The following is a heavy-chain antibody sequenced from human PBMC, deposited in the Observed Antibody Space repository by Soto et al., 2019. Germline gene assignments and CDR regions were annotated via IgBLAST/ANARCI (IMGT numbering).Heavy chain of an antibody. CDR3: ASLGYCSGADCHGTR. V-gene: IGHV4-4*02. CDR1: GGSVSGNNW. Sequence: SGTLSLTCGVSGGSVSGNNWWAWVRQPPGQGLEWIGETYQSGSTNYNPSLKSRVTISVDKFKNQFSLKLTSVTAADTAVYFCASLGYCSGADCHGTRWGQGILVTVSS. D-gene: IGHD2-8*02. J-gene: IGHJ4*01. CDR2: TYQSGST.